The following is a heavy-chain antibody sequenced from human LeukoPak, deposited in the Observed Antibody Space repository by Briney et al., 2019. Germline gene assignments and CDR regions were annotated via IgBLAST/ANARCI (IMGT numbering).Heavy chain of an antibody. CDR2: ISGSGGST. J-gene: IGHJ6*03. CDR1: GYG. Sequence: GGSLRLSCAASGYGMSWVRQAPGKGLEWVSAISGSGGSTYYADSVKGRFTISRDNSKNTLYLQMNSLRAEDTAVYYCARGYSFDYYYMDVWGKGTTVTISS. CDR3: ARGYSFDYYYMDV. V-gene: IGHV3-23*01. D-gene: IGHD2-15*01.